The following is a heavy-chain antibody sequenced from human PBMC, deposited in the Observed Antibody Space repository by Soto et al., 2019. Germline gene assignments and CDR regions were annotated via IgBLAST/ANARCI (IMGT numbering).Heavy chain of an antibody. CDR3: ARFRVPI. CDR1: GFTVSSYW. J-gene: IGHJ3*02. CDR2: INIDGSST. Sequence: EVQLVESGGGLVQPGGSLRLSCAASGFTVSSYWMHWVRQAPGEGLVWVSRINIDGSSTNYADSGKGRFTISRDNAKNPLYLQMNSLIAEDTAISDSARFRVPIWGQGTMVTGST. D-gene: IGHD3-3*01. V-gene: IGHV3-74*01.